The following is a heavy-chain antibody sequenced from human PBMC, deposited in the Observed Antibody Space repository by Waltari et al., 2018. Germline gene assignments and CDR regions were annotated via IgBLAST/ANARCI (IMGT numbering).Heavy chain of an antibody. CDR2: VHHSGKT. D-gene: IGHD2-2*01. Sequence: QVQLQESGQGLVKPSGTLSPTCAVSGDSLSGNYWWSWVRQSPEKGLEWIGQVHHSGKTHYNPSLQSRVTISVDKPKNQFSLNLNSVTGADTAVYYCAGDRAIGLFFDYWGRGTLVTVSS. CDR3: AGDRAIGLFFDY. V-gene: IGHV4-4*02. J-gene: IGHJ4*02. CDR1: GDSLSGNYW.